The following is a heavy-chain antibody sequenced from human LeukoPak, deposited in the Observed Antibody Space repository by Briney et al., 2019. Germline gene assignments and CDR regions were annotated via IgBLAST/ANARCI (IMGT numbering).Heavy chain of an antibody. CDR2: ISGSGGST. V-gene: IGHV3-23*01. CDR3: AKGYYDSSGYPYFDY. J-gene: IGHJ4*02. Sequence: GGSLRLFCAASGFTFSSYAMTWVRQAPGKGLEWVSAISGSGGSTYYADSVKGRFTISRDNSKNTLYLQMNSLRAEDTAVYYCAKGYYDSSGYPYFDYWGQGTLVTVSS. CDR1: GFTFSSYA. D-gene: IGHD3-22*01.